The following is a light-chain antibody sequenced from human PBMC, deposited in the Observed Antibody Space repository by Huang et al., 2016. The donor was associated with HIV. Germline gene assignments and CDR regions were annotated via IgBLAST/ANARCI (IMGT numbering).Light chain of an antibody. CDR2: GAS. CDR1: QNINSN. V-gene: IGKV3-15*01. J-gene: IGKJ2*01. Sequence: EVVMTQSPATLSVSPGERATLPCRASQNINSNLAWYQQKPGQTPRLLIYGASTRATGIPARFSGSGSGTEFTLTISSLQSEDFAVYYCQQYNNWPPVTFGQGTKLEIK. CDR3: QQYNNWPPVT.